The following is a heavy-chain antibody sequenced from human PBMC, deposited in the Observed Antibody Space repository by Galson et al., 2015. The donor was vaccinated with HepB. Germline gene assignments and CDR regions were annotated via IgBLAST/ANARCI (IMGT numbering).Heavy chain of an antibody. CDR3: ARAFEKQNYRDDAFDI. V-gene: IGHV3-48*03. CDR2: ISSSGSTI. J-gene: IGHJ3*02. Sequence: SLRLSCAASGFTFSSYEMNWVRQAPGKGLEWVSYISSSGSTIYYADSVKGRFTISRDNAKNSLYLQMNSLRAEDTAVYYCARAFEKQNYRDDAFDIWGQGTMVTVSS. CDR1: GFTFSSYE. D-gene: IGHD1-7*01.